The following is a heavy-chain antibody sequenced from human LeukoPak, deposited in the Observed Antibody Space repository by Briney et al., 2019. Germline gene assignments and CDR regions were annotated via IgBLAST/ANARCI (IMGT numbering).Heavy chain of an antibody. V-gene: IGHV3-9*01. D-gene: IGHD3-16*01. Sequence: GRSLRLPCAASGFTFDDYAMHWVRQAPGKGLEWVSGISWNSGSIGYADSVKGRFTISRDNAKNSLYLQMNSLRAEDTALYYCAKGNTWGQTEGPYYFDYWGQGTLVTVSS. CDR1: GFTFDDYA. CDR3: AKGNTWGQTEGPYYFDY. CDR2: ISWNSGSI. J-gene: IGHJ4*02.